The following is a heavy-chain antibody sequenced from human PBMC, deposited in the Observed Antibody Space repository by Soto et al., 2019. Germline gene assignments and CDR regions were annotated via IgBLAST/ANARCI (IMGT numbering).Heavy chain of an antibody. Sequence: VGSLRLSCAASGFTFSNAWMSWVRQAPGKGLEWVGRIKSKTDGGTTDYAAPVKGRFTISRDESKNTLYLQMNSLITEDTAVYYCTTGSTIFGVAGVDYWGQGTLVTVSS. V-gene: IGHV3-15*01. CDR2: IKSKTDGGTT. J-gene: IGHJ4*02. D-gene: IGHD3-3*01. CDR3: TTGSTIFGVAGVDY. CDR1: GFTFSNAW.